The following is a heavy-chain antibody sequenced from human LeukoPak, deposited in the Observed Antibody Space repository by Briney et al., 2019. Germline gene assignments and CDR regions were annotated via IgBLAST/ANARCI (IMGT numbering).Heavy chain of an antibody. CDR1: GFTFGDYA. CDR3: TRDHYGSGSYFAY. Sequence: GGSLRLSCTASGFTFGDYAMSWVRQAPGKGLEWVSFIRSKAYGGTTEYAASVKGRFTISRDDSKSIAYLQMNSLKTEDTAVYYCTRDHYGSGSYFAYWGQGTLVTVSS. J-gene: IGHJ4*02. CDR2: IRSKAYGGTT. D-gene: IGHD3-10*01. V-gene: IGHV3-49*04.